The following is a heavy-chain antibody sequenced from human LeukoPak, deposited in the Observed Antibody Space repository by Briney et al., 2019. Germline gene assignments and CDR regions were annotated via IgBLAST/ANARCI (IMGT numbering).Heavy chain of an antibody. J-gene: IGHJ4*02. CDR3: ARVRGTGESDY. CDR2: TYYSGST. CDR1: GGSISSSDYY. D-gene: IGHD3/OR15-3a*01. Sequence: PSETLSLTCTVSGGSISSSDYYWGWIRQPPGKGLEWIGSTYYSGSTNYNPSLKSRVTISVDTSKNQFSLKLSSVTAADTAVYYCARVRGTGESDYWGQGTLVTVSS. V-gene: IGHV4-39*07.